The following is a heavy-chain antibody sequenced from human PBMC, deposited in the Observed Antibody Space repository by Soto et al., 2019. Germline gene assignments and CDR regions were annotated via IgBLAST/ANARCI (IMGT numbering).Heavy chain of an antibody. CDR2: ISAYNGNT. CDR1: GYNFISHS. Sequence: QIQLVQSGGEVKKPGASVKVSCKSSGYNFISHSITWVRQAPGQGLEWMGRISAYNGNTNHAQKFKGSLTMTTDTSTSTACMELRSLRSHDSAVEYCARGAFCGGAPGCREMEGWRQWTAVTVS. J-gene: IGHJ6*01. CDR3: ARGAFCGGAPGCREMEG. V-gene: IGHV1-18*01. D-gene: IGHD2-21*01.